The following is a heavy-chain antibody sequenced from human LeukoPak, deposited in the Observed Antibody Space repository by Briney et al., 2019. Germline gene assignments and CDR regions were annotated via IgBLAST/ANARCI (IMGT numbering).Heavy chain of an antibody. Sequence: GGSLRLSCAASGVTSTYMSWVRQAPGKGLEWVSVIYNGGTTYYADSVKGRFTISRDNSKSTLFLYLQMNSLRTDDTAVYYCEGGGEVARSFEYWGQGTLVTVSS. CDR2: IYNGGTT. CDR3: EGGGEVARSFEY. CDR1: GVTSTY. V-gene: IGHV3-66*02. J-gene: IGHJ4*02. D-gene: IGHD3-16*01.